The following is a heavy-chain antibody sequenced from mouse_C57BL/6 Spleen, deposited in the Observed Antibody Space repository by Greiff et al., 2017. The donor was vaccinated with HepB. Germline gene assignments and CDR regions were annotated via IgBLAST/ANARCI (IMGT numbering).Heavy chain of an antibody. CDR2: IYPGDGDT. Sequence: QVQLKESGPELVKPGASVKISCKASGYAFSSSWMNWVKQRPGKGLEWIGRIYPGDGDTNYNGKFKGKATLTADKSSSTAYMQLSSLTSEDSAVYFCARLAGYFDVWGTGTTVTVSS. CDR3: ARLAGYFDV. CDR1: GYAFSSSW. J-gene: IGHJ1*03. V-gene: IGHV1-82*01.